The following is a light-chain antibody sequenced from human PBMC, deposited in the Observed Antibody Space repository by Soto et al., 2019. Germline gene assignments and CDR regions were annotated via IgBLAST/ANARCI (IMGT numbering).Light chain of an antibody. CDR1: QSVSND. V-gene: IGKV3-15*01. CDR3: QQRSEWPLCT. Sequence: EIVMTQSPATLSVSPGERATLSCRASQSVSNDLAWYHQKPGQAPRLLIYGASTRATGIPARFSGSGSGTEFTLTINSLEPEDFAVYFCQQRSEWPLCTFGQGTKLEIK. J-gene: IGKJ2*02. CDR2: GAS.